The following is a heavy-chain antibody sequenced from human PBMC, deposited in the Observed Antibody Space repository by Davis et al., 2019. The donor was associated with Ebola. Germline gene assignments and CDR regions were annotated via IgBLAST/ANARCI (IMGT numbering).Heavy chain of an antibody. Sequence: SETLSLTCAVYGGSFSGYYWSWIRQPPGKGLEWIGEINHSGSTNYNPYLKSRVTISVDTSKNQFSLKLSSVTAADTAVYYCARRFMGYSYAPPDYWGQGTLVTVSS. V-gene: IGHV4-34*01. CDR3: ARRFMGYSYAPPDY. D-gene: IGHD5-18*01. CDR1: GGSFSGYY. J-gene: IGHJ4*02. CDR2: INHSGST.